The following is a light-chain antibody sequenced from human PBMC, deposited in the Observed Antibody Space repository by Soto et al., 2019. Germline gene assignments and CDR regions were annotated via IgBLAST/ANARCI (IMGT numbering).Light chain of an antibody. V-gene: IGKV3-15*01. CDR3: QQDNNWPQT. J-gene: IGKJ1*01. Sequence: EIVMTQSPATLSVSAGERATLSCRASQSVSSNLAWYQQKPGQAPRLLIYGASTRATGIPARFSSSGSGTEFTLTISSLPSEDFAVYYCQQDNNWPQTFGQRTEVEIE. CDR2: GAS. CDR1: QSVSSN.